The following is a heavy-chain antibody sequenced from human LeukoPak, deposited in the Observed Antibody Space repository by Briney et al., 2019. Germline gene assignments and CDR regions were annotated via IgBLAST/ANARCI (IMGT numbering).Heavy chain of an antibody. D-gene: IGHD3-9*01. Sequence: PGGSLRLSCAASGFTFSSYAMHWVRQAPGKGLEWVAVISYDGSNKYYAGSVKGRFTISRDNSKNTLYLQMNSLRAEDTAVYYCARDAAQGLRYFDWLGDYWGQGTLVTVSS. V-gene: IGHV3-30*04. CDR2: ISYDGSNK. CDR3: ARDAAQGLRYFDWLGDY. CDR1: GFTFSSYA. J-gene: IGHJ4*02.